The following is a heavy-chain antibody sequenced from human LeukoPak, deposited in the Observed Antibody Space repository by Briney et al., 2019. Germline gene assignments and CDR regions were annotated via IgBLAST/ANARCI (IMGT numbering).Heavy chain of an antibody. J-gene: IGHJ2*01. CDR2: ISYDGNNK. CDR1: GFTFSNFG. V-gene: IGHV3-30*18. CDR3: AKDLGTRVDWYSDL. Sequence: GGSLQLSCAASGFTFSNFGLSWVRQAPGKGLEWVAVISYDGNNKYYADSVKGRFTISRDNSKNTLYLQMNSLRAEDTAMFYCAKDLGTRVDWYSDLWGRGTPVTVSS.